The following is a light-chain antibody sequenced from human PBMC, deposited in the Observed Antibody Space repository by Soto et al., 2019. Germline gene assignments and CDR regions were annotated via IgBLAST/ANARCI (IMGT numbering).Light chain of an antibody. V-gene: IGLV2-8*01. CDR1: SSDVGAYDY. Sequence: QSALSQPPSASGSPGQSVTISCTGTSSDVGAYDYVSWYQQHPGKAPKLMIYDVTKRPSGVPDRFSGSKSGNTAYLTVSGLQTGDEADYYCSSYGSSKNYVLFDGGTKLTVL. J-gene: IGLJ2*01. CDR2: DVT. CDR3: SSYGSSKNYVL.